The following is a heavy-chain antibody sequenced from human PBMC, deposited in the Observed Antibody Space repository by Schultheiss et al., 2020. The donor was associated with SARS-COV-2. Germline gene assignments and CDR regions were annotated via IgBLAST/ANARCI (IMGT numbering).Heavy chain of an antibody. D-gene: IGHD3-16*01. Sequence: GESLKISCAASGFTFSSYSMNWVRQAPGKGLEWVSSISSSSSYIYYADSVKGRFTISRDNAKNSLYLQMNSLRAEDTAVYYCAKGEYYDYVWGSAYDYWGQGTLVTVSS. J-gene: IGHJ4*02. V-gene: IGHV3-21*01. CDR2: ISSSSSYI. CDR3: AKGEYYDYVWGSAYDY. CDR1: GFTFSSYS.